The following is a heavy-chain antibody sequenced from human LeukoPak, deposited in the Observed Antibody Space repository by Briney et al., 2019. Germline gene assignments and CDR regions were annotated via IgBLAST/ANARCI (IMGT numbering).Heavy chain of an antibody. D-gene: IGHD2-15*01. CDR2: ITSDSNTI. CDR1: GFAFSTYA. Sequence: GGSLRLSCAASGFAFSTYAMNWVRQAPGKGLEWVSFITSDSNTIYYADSMKGRFTISRDNAENSLCLQMNSLSAEDTAVYYCARDRMGGSFDYWGQGTLVTVSS. V-gene: IGHV3-48*01. CDR3: ARDRMGGSFDY. J-gene: IGHJ4*02.